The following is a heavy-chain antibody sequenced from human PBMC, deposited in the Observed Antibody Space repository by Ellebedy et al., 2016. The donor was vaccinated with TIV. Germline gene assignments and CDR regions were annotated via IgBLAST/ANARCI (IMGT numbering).Heavy chain of an antibody. CDR3: ARSHFGGSYGMDV. CDR1: GYTLTELS. CDR2: FDPEDGET. D-gene: IGHD3-16*01. V-gene: IGHV1-24*01. Sequence: ASVKVSCKVSGYTLTELSMHWVRQAPGKGLEWMGGFDPEDGETIYAQKFQGRVTITADKSTSTAYMELSSLRSEDTAVYYCARSHFGGSYGMDVWGQGTTVTVSS. J-gene: IGHJ6*02.